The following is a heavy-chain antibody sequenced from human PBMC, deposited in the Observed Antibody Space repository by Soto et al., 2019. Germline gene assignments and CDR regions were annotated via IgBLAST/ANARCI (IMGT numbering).Heavy chain of an antibody. CDR1: GASISGFY. Sequence: SSETLSLTCLVSGASISGFYWTWIRQCAGRGLEWIGHLYSNGSTNYNPSLKSRVTMSVDTSKNQFSLKLSSVTAADTALYYCAREGYKNFYYGMDVWGQGTPVTVSS. CDR2: LYSNGST. CDR3: AREGYKNFYYGMDV. J-gene: IGHJ6*02. D-gene: IGHD5-12*01. V-gene: IGHV4-4*07.